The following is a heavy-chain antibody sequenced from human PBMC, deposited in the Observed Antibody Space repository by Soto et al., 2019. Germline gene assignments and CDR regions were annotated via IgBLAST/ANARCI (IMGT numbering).Heavy chain of an antibody. J-gene: IGHJ4*02. V-gene: IGHV4-59*01. CDR3: ARHGGYNYAFDF. CDR2: IYYSGGT. D-gene: IGHD5-18*01. Sequence: SETLSLTCSVSGVSISSYYWSWIRQPPGKGLEWIGYIYYSGGTKFNPSLKSRVTMSLDSSNNQFPLMLSSVTAADTAVYYCARHGGYNYAFDFWGQGTLVTVSS. CDR1: GVSISSYY.